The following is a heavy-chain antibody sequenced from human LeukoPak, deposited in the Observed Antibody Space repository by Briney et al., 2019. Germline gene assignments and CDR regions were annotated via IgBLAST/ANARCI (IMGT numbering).Heavy chain of an antibody. CDR3: AKDLREWYYDPNGNYFSYGMDV. CDR1: GFTFNSYA. V-gene: IGHV3-23*01. D-gene: IGHD3-22*01. J-gene: IGHJ6*02. CDR2: ISGGSGST. Sequence: GGSLRLSCAASGFTFNSYAMSWVRQAPGKGLECVSDISGGSGSTYYADSVRGRFSISRDNSKNTLYLQVNSLRAEDTAVYYCAKDLREWYYDPNGNYFSYGMDVWGQGTTVVVSS.